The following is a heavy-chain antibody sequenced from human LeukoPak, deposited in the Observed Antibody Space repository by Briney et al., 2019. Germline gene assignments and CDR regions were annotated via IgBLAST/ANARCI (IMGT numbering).Heavy chain of an antibody. CDR1: GGSFSGYY. CDR3: ASALGYCSGGSCYSYYYGMDV. Sequence: SETLSLTCAVYGGSFSGYYWSWIRQPPGKGLEWIGEINHSGSTNYNPPLKSRVTISVDTSKNQFSLKLSSVTAADTAVYYCASALGYCSGGSCYSYYYGMDVWGQGTTVTVSS. CDR2: INHSGST. J-gene: IGHJ6*02. V-gene: IGHV4-34*01. D-gene: IGHD2-15*01.